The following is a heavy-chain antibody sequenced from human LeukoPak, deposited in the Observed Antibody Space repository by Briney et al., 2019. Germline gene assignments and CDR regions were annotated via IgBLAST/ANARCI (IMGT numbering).Heavy chain of an antibody. Sequence: GGSLRLSCAASGFTFSSYSMNWVRQAPGEGLEWVSSISSSSDYMYYADSLKGRFTVSRDNAKNSLHLQMNSLRAEDTAVYYCVRDGGMTLQRRFFFDYWGRGALVTVSS. CDR3: VRDGGMTLQRRFFFDY. V-gene: IGHV3-21*01. CDR1: GFTFSSYS. J-gene: IGHJ4*02. CDR2: ISSSSDYM. D-gene: IGHD1-26*01.